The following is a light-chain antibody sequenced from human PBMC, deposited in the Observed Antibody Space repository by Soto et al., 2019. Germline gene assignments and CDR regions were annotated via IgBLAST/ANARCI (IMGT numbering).Light chain of an antibody. CDR2: AAS. V-gene: IGKV1-39*01. Sequence: IQIPHSQSSLSASVADRVTITSRASQGVSSHLAWHQQKPGKAPKLLIYAASSLQSGVPARFSGSGSGTDFTLTISSLQPEDFATYYCQQSYSTPRTFGQGTKVDIK. CDR3: QQSYSTPRT. CDR1: QGVSSH. J-gene: IGKJ1*01.